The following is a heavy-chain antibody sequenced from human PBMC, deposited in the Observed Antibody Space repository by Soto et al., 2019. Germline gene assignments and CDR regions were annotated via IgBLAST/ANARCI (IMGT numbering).Heavy chain of an antibody. D-gene: IGHD3-22*01. Sequence: QVQLQQWGAGLLKPSETLSLTCAVYGGSFSGYYWSWIRQPPGKGLEWIGEINHSGSTNYNPSLKSRVTISVDTSKNQFSLKLSSVTDADTAVYYCARGLSYYDSSGYYSAAHFDYWGQGTLVTVSS. J-gene: IGHJ4*02. CDR1: GGSFSGYY. CDR3: ARGLSYYDSSGYYSAAHFDY. V-gene: IGHV4-34*01. CDR2: INHSGST.